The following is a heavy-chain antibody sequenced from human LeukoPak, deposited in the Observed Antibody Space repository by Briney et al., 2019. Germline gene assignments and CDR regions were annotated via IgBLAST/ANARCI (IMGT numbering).Heavy chain of an antibody. CDR2: INHSGST. V-gene: IGHV4-34*01. Sequence: ASETLSLTCAVHGGSFSGYYWSWIRQPPGKGLEWIGEINHSGSTNYNPSLKSRVTISVETSKNQFSLKLSSVTAADTAVYYCARGFVEYDDSSGYYYFDYWGQGTLVTVSS. J-gene: IGHJ4*02. CDR3: ARGFVEYDDSSGYYYFDY. D-gene: IGHD3-22*01. CDR1: GGSFSGYY.